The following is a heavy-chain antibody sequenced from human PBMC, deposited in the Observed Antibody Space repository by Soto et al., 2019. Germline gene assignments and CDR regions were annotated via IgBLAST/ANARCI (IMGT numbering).Heavy chain of an antibody. Sequence: EVQLLESGGGLGQPGGSLRLSCVASGFTFSDYVMTWVRQAPGKGLEWVSTITGSGSRTLYADFVKGRFTISRDNSENTLYLQMDTLRGEDTARYYCAKSFRPSSIWLSYRHKTHFVDCGQGALVTVSS. D-gene: IGHD3-16*02. J-gene: IGHJ4*02. CDR3: AKSFRPSSIWLSYRHKTHFVD. CDR2: ITGSGSRT. CDR1: GFTFSDYV. V-gene: IGHV3-23*01.